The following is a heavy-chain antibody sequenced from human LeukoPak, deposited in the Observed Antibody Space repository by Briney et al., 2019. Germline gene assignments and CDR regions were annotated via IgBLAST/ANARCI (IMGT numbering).Heavy chain of an antibody. CDR2: IKTKTDGGTT. D-gene: IGHD3-22*01. Sequence: GGSLRLSCAASGFTFSNAWMSWVRQAPGKGLEWVGRIKTKTDGGTTDYAAPVKGRFTISRDDSKNTLYLQMNSLKTEDTAVYYCTTDPYYYDSSGYRQGGQGTLVTVSS. CDR1: GFTFSNAW. V-gene: IGHV3-15*01. CDR3: TTDPYYYDSSGYRQ. J-gene: IGHJ4*02.